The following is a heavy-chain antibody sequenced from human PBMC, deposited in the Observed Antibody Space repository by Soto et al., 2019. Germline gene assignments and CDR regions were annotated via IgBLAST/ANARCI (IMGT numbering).Heavy chain of an antibody. CDR2: IKEDGSET. J-gene: IGHJ4*02. V-gene: IGHV3-7*04. CDR3: ARGGSHTSDS. Sequence: EVQVVESGGGLVQPGGSLRLSCPASGFTFSNFWMSWVRQAPGKGLEWVANIKEDGSETYSVDSVKGRFTISRDNAKNSLYLQMNSLRAEDTAVYYCARGGSHTSDSWGQGTLVIVSS. CDR1: GFTFSNFW.